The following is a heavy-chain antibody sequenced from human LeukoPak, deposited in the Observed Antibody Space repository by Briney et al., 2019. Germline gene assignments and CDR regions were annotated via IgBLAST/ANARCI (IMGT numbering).Heavy chain of an antibody. J-gene: IGHJ6*02. V-gene: IGHV3-23*01. CDR3: AKSGGLSGSGRLAMDV. D-gene: IGHD3-10*01. CDR2: ISGSGGST. CDR1: GFTFSTYA. Sequence: GGSLRLSCAASGFTFSTYAMSWVRLAPGKGLEWVSGISGSGGSTYYADSVKGRFTISRDNSNNTLYVQMNSLRVEDTAVYYCAKSGGLSGSGRLAMDVWGQGTTVTVSS.